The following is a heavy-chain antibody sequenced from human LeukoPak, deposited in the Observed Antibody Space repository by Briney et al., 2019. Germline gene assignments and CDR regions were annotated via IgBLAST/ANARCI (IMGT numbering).Heavy chain of an antibody. CDR1: GGSISSYS. V-gene: IGHV4-30-2*01. Sequence: KPSETLSLTCTVSGGSISSYSWSWIRQPPGKGLEWIGYIYHSGSTYYNPSLKGRVTIPVDRSKNQFSLKLSSVTAADTAVYYCARVGGYDLSWFDPWGQGTLVTVSS. CDR3: ARVGGYDLSWFDP. CDR2: IYHSGST. D-gene: IGHD5-12*01. J-gene: IGHJ5*02.